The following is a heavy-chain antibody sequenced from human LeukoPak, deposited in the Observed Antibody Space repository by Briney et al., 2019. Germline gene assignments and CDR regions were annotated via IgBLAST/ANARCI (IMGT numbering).Heavy chain of an antibody. V-gene: IGHV3-64*01. J-gene: IGHJ5*02. D-gene: IGHD4-17*01. Sequence: GGSLRLSCAASGFTFSTYVMQWVRQAPGKGLEYVSAITGDGGYTYYANSVKGRFTISRDNSKKTLYLQMNSLRVEDTAVYYCARGQGYGDSNWFDPWGQGALVTVSS. CDR3: ARGQGYGDSNWFDP. CDR2: ITGDGGYT. CDR1: GFTFSTYV.